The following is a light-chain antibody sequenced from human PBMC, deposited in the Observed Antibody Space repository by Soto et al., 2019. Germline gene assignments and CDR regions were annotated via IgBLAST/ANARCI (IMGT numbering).Light chain of an antibody. CDR3: QSYDFSVV. CDR1: SNIGAAYD. CDR2: ANN. Sequence: QSVLTQPPSVSGALGQRVTISCSNIGAAYDVRWYRQLPGAAPRLLIYANNNRPSGVPDRFSGSKSGTSASLAISGLQAEDEGDYYCQSYDFSVVFGGGTKLTVL. J-gene: IGLJ2*01. V-gene: IGLV1-40*01.